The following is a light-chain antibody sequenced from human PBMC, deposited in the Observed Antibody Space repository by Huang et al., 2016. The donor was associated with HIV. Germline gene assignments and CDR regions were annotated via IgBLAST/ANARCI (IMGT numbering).Light chain of an antibody. CDR2: DVS. J-gene: IGKJ1*01. V-gene: IGKV3-11*01. Sequence: EIVLTQSPATLSLSPGERATLSCRASQSVSTSLAWFQQQRGQPPRLLIYDVSNRATGIPARFRGSGSGTDFTLTISRLEPEDFAVYYCQQRGNWPFTFGQGTKVEIK. CDR3: QQRGNWPFT. CDR1: QSVSTS.